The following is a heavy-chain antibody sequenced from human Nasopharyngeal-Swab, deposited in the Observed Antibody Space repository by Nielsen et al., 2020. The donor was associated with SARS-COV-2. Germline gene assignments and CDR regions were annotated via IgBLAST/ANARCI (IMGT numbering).Heavy chain of an antibody. CDR3: AGLSAGDAFDI. CDR2: IIPIFGTS. Sequence: SVKVSCKASGGTFSSYAISWVRQAPGQGLEWMGGIIPIFGTSNYAQKFQGRVTITADESTSTAYMELSRLRSDDTAVYYCAGLSAGDAFDIWSQGTMVTVSS. V-gene: IGHV1-69*13. J-gene: IGHJ3*02. CDR1: GGTFSSYA.